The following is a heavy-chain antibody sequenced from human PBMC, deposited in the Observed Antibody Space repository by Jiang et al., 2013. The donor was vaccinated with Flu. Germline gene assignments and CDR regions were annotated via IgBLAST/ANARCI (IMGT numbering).Heavy chain of an antibody. CDR1: GYSFTNYW. D-gene: IGHD3-22*01. J-gene: IGHJ4*02. V-gene: IGHV5-10-1*01. CDR2: IDPSDSYT. CDR3: ARLVSYDNSGYYQSEN. Sequence: GAEVKKPGESLRISCKGSGYSFTNYWISWVRQMPGKGLEWMGRIDPSDSYTNYSPSFQGHVTISADKSFNTAYLQWRSLKASDTAVYYCARLVSYDNSGYYQSENWGQGTLVTVSS.